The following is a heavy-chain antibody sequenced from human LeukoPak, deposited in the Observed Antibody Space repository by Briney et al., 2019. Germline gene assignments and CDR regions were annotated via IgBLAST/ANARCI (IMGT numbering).Heavy chain of an antibody. J-gene: IGHJ5*02. CDR2: IYHSGST. CDR3: ARVGSIAAAGGWFDP. D-gene: IGHD6-13*01. V-gene: IGHV4-39*07. Sequence: SETLSLTCTVSGGYLRTDNYYWGWIRQTPGKGLEWIGCIYHSGSTYYNPSLKSPVTISMDTSKNQFSLKLSSVTAADTAVYYCARVGSIAAAGGWFDPWGQGTLVTVSS. CDR1: GGYLRTDNYY.